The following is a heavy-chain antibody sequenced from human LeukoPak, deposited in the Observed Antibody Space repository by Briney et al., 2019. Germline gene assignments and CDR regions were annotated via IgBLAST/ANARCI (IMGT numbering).Heavy chain of an antibody. Sequence: GSLRLSCTASGFTFSNYEMIWVRQAPGKGLEWTSYISSSGGTTYYADSVKGRFTISRDNAKNSLYLQMNSLRAEDTAVYYCARDGAYSPFDPWGQGTLVTVSS. CDR2: ISSSGGTT. V-gene: IGHV3-48*03. CDR1: GFTFSNYE. J-gene: IGHJ5*02. D-gene: IGHD3-16*01. CDR3: ARDGAYSPFDP.